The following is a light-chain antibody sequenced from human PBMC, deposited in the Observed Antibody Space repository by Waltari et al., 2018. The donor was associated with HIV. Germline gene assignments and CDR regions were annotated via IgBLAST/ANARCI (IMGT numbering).Light chain of an antibody. CDR2: EAS. CDR1: QDISNY. J-gene: IGKJ2*01. CDR3: QHYDSLPT. Sequence: DIQMTQSPSSLSASVGDRVTITCQASQDISNYLNWYQQKSGKAPKLLIYEASRSATGVPSRFSVGGSGTDFTLTISSLQPEDIASYYCQHYDSLPTFGQGTKLDFK. V-gene: IGKV1-33*01.